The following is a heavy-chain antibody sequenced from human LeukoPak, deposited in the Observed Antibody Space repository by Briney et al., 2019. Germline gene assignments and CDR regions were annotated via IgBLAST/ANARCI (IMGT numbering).Heavy chain of an antibody. CDR2: ISYDGSYK. CDR1: GFTFSSYA. J-gene: IGHJ4*02. D-gene: IGHD6-13*01. Sequence: HPGGSLRLSCAASGFTFSSYAMHWVRQAPGKGLEWVAVISYDGSYKYYTDSVKGRFTISRDNSKNTLHLQMNSLRADDTAVYYCAKSLSDGYDYWGQGTPVTVSS. V-gene: IGHV3-30*18. CDR3: AKSLSDGYDY.